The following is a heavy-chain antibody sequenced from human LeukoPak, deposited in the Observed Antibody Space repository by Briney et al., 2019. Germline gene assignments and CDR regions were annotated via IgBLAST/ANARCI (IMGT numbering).Heavy chain of an antibody. V-gene: IGHV4-34*01. CDR1: GGSFSVYY. CDR3: ARGPPFPYSGSYLFDY. CDR2: INHSGGT. Sequence: SETLSLTCAVYGGSFSVYYWSWIRQPPGKGLEWIGEINHSGGTNYNPSLKSRVTISVDTSKNQFSLKLSSVTAADTAVYYCARGPPFPYSGSYLFDYWGQGTLVTVSS. D-gene: IGHD1-26*01. J-gene: IGHJ4*02.